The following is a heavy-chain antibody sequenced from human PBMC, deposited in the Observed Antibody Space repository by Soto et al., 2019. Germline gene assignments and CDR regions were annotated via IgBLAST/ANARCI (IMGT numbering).Heavy chain of an antibody. D-gene: IGHD2-15*01. Sequence: EVQLVESGEGVVQPGGSLRLSCAASGFTFSSYNLHWIRQAPGKGLEFVSAISRSGDRTYYADSVKGRFTITRDNSKNTVWLQMGSLRAEDTAVYYCARARCSSGQCYYFDYWGRGALVSVSS. CDR3: ARARCSSGQCYYFDY. J-gene: IGHJ4*02. V-gene: IGHV3-64*02. CDR1: GFTFSSYN. CDR2: ISRSGDRT.